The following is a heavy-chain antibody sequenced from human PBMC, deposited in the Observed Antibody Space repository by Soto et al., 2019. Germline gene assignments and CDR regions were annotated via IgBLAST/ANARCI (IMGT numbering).Heavy chain of an antibody. Sequence: ASETLSLTCAVSGGSFSGYYWTWIRQIPGKGLEWIGEINQSGNTKYNPSLMSRVTMSVDTSRNQFSLKLRSVTAADTAVYYCARPSYALNWDFHYGMQVWGQGTSGTVSS. D-gene: IGHD2-2*01. V-gene: IGHV4-34*01. CDR1: GGSFSGYY. CDR2: INQSGNT. J-gene: IGHJ6*02. CDR3: ARPSYALNWDFHYGMQV.